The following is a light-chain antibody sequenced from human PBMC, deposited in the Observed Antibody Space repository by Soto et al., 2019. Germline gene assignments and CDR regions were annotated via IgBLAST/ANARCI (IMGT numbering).Light chain of an antibody. CDR2: EVS. CDR1: SSDVGGYNY. Sequence: QSVLTQPSSVSGSPGQSITISCTGTSSDVGGYNYVSWYQHHPGKAPKLMIYEVSNRPSGVSNRFSGPKSGNTASLTISGLQAEDEADYYCNSYTSSSNYVFGTGTKVTVL. CDR3: NSYTSSSNYV. V-gene: IGLV2-14*01. J-gene: IGLJ1*01.